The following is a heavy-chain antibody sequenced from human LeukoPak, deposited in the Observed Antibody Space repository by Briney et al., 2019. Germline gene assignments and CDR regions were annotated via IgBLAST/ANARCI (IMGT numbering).Heavy chain of an antibody. CDR3: VREGYGPGNYPYDS. V-gene: IGHV3-74*01. J-gene: IGHJ4*02. D-gene: IGHD3-10*01. Sequence: GGSLRLSCVASGFTFRSHWIHWVRQAPGKGLVWVSRITSDGTDSIYADSVKGRFTVSRNNAENTVYLQMNSLRAEDTAVYHCVREGYGPGNYPYDSWGQGTLATVSS. CDR2: ITSDGTDS. CDR1: GFTFRSHW.